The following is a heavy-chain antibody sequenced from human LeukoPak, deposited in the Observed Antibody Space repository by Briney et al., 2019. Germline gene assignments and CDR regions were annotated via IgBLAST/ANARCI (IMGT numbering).Heavy chain of an antibody. CDR2: VHYSGST. J-gene: IGHJ5*02. CDR1: GGSVSSNTYY. V-gene: IGHV4-31*03. CDR3: TKYYYDTSGYSNWFDP. D-gene: IGHD3-22*01. Sequence: SETLSLTCTVSGGSVSSNTYYWSWIRQHPGKGLEWIGYVHYSGSTYYNPSLKSRVTISVDTSKNQFSLRLSSVTASDTAVYYCTKYYYDTSGYSNWFDPWGQGTLVTVSS.